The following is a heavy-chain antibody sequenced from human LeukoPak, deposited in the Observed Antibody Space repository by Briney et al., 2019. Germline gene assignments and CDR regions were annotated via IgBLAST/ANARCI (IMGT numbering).Heavy chain of an antibody. V-gene: IGHV1-2*02. D-gene: IGHD2-21*01. J-gene: IGHJ4*02. Sequence: ASVMVSCKASGYTFTDNYMHWVRQAPGQGLEWMGWINPTSGGTEYAQKFQGRVTMTRDTSITSAYMELSGLTSDDAAVYYCARAGAGGESFDYWGQGTLVTVSS. CDR1: GYTFTDNY. CDR3: ARAGAGGESFDY. CDR2: INPTSGGT.